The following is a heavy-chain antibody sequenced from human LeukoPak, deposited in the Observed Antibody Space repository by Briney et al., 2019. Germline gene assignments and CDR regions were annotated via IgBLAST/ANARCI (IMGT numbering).Heavy chain of an antibody. CDR3: ARHLRFGELFDY. CDR2: IYSGGST. Sequence: GGSLRLSCAASGFTFSSYAMSWVRQAPGKGLEWVSVIYSGGSTYYADSVKGRFTISRDNSKNTLYLQMNSLRAEDTAVYYCARHLRFGELFDYWGQGTLVTVSS. D-gene: IGHD3-10*01. J-gene: IGHJ4*02. CDR1: GFTFSSYA. V-gene: IGHV3-66*04.